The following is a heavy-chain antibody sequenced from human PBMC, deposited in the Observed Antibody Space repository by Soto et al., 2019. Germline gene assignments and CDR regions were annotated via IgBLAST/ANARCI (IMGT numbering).Heavy chain of an antibody. J-gene: IGHJ4*02. V-gene: IGHV1-69*01. CDR3: ATKDSPRGYSGY. CDR1: GGTFSSYA. D-gene: IGHD5-12*01. Sequence: QVQLVQSGAEVKKPGSSVKVSCKASGGTFSSYAISWVLQSPGQGLEWMGGIIPIFGTANYAQKFQGRVTITADESTSTAYMELSSMRSEETAVYYCATKDSPRGYSGYWGQGTLVTVSS. CDR2: IIPIFGTA.